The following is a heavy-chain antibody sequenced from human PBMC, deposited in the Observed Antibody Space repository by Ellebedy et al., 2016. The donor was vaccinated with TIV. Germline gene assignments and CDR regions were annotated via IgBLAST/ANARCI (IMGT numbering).Heavy chain of an antibody. Sequence: SETLSLXCTVSGSSVSSGSYYWSWIRQPPGKGLEWIGYIYYSGSTNYNPSLKSRVTISVDTSKNQFSLKLSSVTAADTAVYYCARDILTGYDVWGQGTTVTVSS. CDR2: IYYSGST. D-gene: IGHD3-9*01. J-gene: IGHJ6*02. V-gene: IGHV4-61*01. CDR3: ARDILTGYDV. CDR1: GSSVSSGSYY.